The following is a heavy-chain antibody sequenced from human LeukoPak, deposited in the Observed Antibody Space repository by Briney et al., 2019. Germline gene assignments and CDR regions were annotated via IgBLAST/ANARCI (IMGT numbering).Heavy chain of an antibody. V-gene: IGHV4-59*01. D-gene: IGHD5-24*01. CDR1: GGSISNYY. J-gene: IGHJ5*02. CDR3: ARDAGYRSRLNYSDP. CDR2: VYYTGTT. Sequence: SETLSLTCTVSGGSISNYYWSWLRQSPGKELEWIAHVYYTGTTIYSPSLKSRLTVSVDPSKNQFSLNLSSVTAADTAVYYCARDAGYRSRLNYSDPWGQGTLVTVSS.